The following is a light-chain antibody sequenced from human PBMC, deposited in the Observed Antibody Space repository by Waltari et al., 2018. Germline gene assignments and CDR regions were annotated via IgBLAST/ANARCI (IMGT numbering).Light chain of an antibody. J-gene: IGLJ2*01. CDR3: SSFTSSTTGI. CDR1: SSDSGGYNY. Sequence: SALTQPDSVSGSPGQSITISCSVISSDSGGYNYVSWYQQHPGEAPKLIIYDVTNLPSGVSDRFSGSKSGSSASLTISGLQPDDEADYYCSSFTSSTTGIFGGGTKLTVL. CDR2: DVT. V-gene: IGLV2-14*03.